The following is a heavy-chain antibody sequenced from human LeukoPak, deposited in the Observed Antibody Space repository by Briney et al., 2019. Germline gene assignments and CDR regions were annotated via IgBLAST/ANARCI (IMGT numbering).Heavy chain of an antibody. CDR1: GGTFSSYA. CDR3: ARSCSSTSCYYYYGMDV. D-gene: IGHD2-2*01. J-gene: IGHJ6*02. V-gene: IGHV1-69*13. Sequence: SVKVSCKASGGTFSSYAISWVRQAPGRGLEWMGGIIPIFGTANYAQKFQGRVTITADESTSTAYMELSSLRSEDTAVYYCARSCSSTSCYYYYGMDVWGQGTTVTVSS. CDR2: IIPIFGTA.